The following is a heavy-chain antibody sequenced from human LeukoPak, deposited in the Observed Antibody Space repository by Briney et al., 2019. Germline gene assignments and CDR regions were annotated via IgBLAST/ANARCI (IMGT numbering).Heavy chain of an antibody. CDR1: GYTFTSYG. Sequence: ASVKVSCKASGYTFTSYGISWVRQAPGQGLEGMGWISAYNGNTNYAQKLQGRVTMTTDTSTSTAYMELRSLRSDDTAVYYCARDSLEVGATFAFDIWGQGTMVTVSS. J-gene: IGHJ3*02. D-gene: IGHD1-26*01. CDR2: ISAYNGNT. CDR3: ARDSLEVGATFAFDI. V-gene: IGHV1-18*01.